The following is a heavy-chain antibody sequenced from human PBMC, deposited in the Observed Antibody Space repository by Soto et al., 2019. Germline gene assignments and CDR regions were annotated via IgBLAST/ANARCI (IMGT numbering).Heavy chain of an antibody. V-gene: IGHV3-23*01. CDR2: ITDTGGDA. J-gene: IGHJ4*02. CDR3: ARGSTDSYPGSRIFDF. D-gene: IGHD2-15*01. CDR1: GLTFGSRA. Sequence: GGSLRLSCAASGLTFGSRAMSWVRQAPGEGLQWVSTITDTGGDAKYADSVRGRFAISRDNSKKKLYLQMTSLIAEDSAMYFCARGSTDSYPGSRIFDFWGRGNLVTVSS.